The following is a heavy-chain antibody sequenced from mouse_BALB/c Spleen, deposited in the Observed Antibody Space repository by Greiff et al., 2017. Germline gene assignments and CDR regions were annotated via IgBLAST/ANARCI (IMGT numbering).Heavy chain of an antibody. CDR3: AKREKHDYAFAY. CDR1: GFTFSSYA. D-gene: IGHD2-4*01. J-gene: IGHJ3*01. CDR2: ISSGGSYT. V-gene: IGHV5-9-4*01. Sequence: EVQLVESGGGLVKPGGSLKLSCAASGFTFSSYAMSWVRQSPEKRLEWVAEISSGGSYTYYPDTVTGRFTISRDNAKNTLYLEMSSLRSEDTAMYYCAKREKHDYAFAYWGQGTLVTVSA.